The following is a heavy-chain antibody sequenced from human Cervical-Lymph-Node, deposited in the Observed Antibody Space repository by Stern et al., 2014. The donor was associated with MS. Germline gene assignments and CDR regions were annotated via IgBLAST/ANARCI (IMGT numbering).Heavy chain of an antibody. D-gene: IGHD4-17*01. CDR1: GYSFTTYP. CDR2: INPGNGST. J-gene: IGHJ4*02. V-gene: IGHV1-3*01. CDR3: HTVTLGKRVDY. Sequence: VQLVQSGAEVKKPGASVKVSCKASGYSFTTYPLHWVRQVHGQRLEWMGWINPGNGSTKYSQNFQGRFTFTRDTSASTAYMELSSLTPEDTAVYYCHTVTLGKRVDYWGQGTLVTVSS.